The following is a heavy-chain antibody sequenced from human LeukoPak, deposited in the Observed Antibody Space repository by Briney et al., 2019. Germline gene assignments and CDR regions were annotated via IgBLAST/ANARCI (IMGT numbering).Heavy chain of an antibody. J-gene: IGHJ4*02. Sequence: GRSLRLSCAASGFPFSNYGMHWVRQPPGKGLEWVAVISADGIDKYYADSVKGRFTISRDNSKNTLYLQMSSLRPEDTAVYYCAKDKGREGDYWGQGNLVTVSS. V-gene: IGHV3-30*18. CDR1: GFPFSNYG. CDR2: ISADGIDK. CDR3: AKDKGREGDY.